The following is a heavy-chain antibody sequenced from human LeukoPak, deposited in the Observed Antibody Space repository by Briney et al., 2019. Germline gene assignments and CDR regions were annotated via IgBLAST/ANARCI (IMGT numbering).Heavy chain of an antibody. V-gene: IGHV1-69*06. CDR2: IIPIFGTA. Sequence: ASVKVSCKASGYTFTSYGISWVRQAPGQGLEWMGGIIPIFGTANYAQKFQGRVTIIADKSTSTAYMELSSLRSEDTAVYYCARVSWFGELKYYFDYWGQGTLVTVSS. D-gene: IGHD3-10*01. CDR3: ARVSWFGELKYYFDY. J-gene: IGHJ4*02. CDR1: GYTFTSYG.